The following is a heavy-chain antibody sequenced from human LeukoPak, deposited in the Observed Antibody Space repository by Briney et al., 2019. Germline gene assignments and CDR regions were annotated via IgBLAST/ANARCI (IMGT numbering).Heavy chain of an antibody. CDR2: ISGSGGST. CDR1: GFTFSSYA. Sequence: PGRSLRLSCAASGFTFSSYAMSWVRQAPGKGLEWVSAISGSGGSTYYADSVKGRFTISRDNSKNTLYLQMNSLRAEDTAVYYCAKVGPCSSTSCYHYYYYGMDVWGQGTTVTVSS. CDR3: AKVGPCSSTSCYHYYYYGMDV. J-gene: IGHJ6*02. D-gene: IGHD2-2*01. V-gene: IGHV3-23*01.